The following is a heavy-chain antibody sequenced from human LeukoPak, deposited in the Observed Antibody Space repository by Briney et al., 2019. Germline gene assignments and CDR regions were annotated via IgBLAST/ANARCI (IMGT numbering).Heavy chain of an antibody. J-gene: IGHJ4*02. CDR1: GFPFSSFW. V-gene: IGHV3-7*01. CDR2: IRPDGSEQ. D-gene: IGHD4-17*01. CDR3: AKGPTVIKSADS. Sequence: GGSLRLSCAASGFPFSSFWMNWVRQTPGRGLEWLANIRPDGSEQYYVDSVRGRFTISRDNSKNTLHLQMNSLRVDDTAVYYCAKGPTVIKSADSWGQGTLVAVSS.